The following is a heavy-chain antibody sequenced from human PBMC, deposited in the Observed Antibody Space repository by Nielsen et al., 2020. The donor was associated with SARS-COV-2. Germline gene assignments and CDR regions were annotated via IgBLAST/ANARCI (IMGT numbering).Heavy chain of an antibody. J-gene: IGHJ4*02. CDR2: ISSTGTNI. CDR3: ARDGTAIADH. V-gene: IGHV3-11*04. Sequence: WIRQPPGKGLEWVSYISSTGTNIKYAASVKGRFTISRDNAKNSLYLQMNSLRAEDTALYYCARDGTAIADHWGQGTLVTVSS. D-gene: IGHD5-18*01.